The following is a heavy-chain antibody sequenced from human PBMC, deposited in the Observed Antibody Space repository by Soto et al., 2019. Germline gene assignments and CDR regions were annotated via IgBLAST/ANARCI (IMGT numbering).Heavy chain of an antibody. CDR3: ARGHNFWSGYYTYYFDY. Sequence: KTSETLSLTCTVSGGSISSGGYYWSWIRQHPGKGLEWIGYIYYSGSTYYNPSLKSRVTISVDTSKNQFSLKLSSVTAADTAVCYCARGHNFWSGYYTYYFDYWGQGTLVTVYS. J-gene: IGHJ4*02. V-gene: IGHV4-31*03. CDR2: IYYSGST. CDR1: GGSISSGGYY. D-gene: IGHD3-3*01.